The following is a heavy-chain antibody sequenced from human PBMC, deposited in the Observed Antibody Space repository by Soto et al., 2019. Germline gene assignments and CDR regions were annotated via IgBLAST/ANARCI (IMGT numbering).Heavy chain of an antibody. CDR1: GFTFSSYA. CDR3: ARLPSAAVAAFDY. V-gene: IGHV3-30-3*01. Sequence: GGSLRLSCAASGFTFSSYAMHWVRQAPGKGLEWVAVISYDGSNKYYADSVKGRFTISRDNSKNTLYLQMNSLRAEDTAVYYCARLPSAAVAAFDYWGQGTLVTVSS. D-gene: IGHD6-19*01. CDR2: ISYDGSNK. J-gene: IGHJ4*02.